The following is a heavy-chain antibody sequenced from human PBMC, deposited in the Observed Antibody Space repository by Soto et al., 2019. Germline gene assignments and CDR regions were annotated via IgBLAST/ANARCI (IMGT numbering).Heavy chain of an antibody. D-gene: IGHD3-10*01. J-gene: IGHJ4*02. CDR3: ARALLRAMSRGHIDS. CDR2: IDHSGNT. V-gene: IGHV4-34*01. CDR1: GGSFSGAY. Sequence: QVQLQQWGAGLLKPSETLSLTCAVYGGSFSGAYWSWIRQSPGKGLEWIGEIDHSGNTNYNPSLKSRVTISVDTSKNQFSLKLSSVTAADTTLYYCARALLRAMSRGHIDSWGQGTLVTVSS.